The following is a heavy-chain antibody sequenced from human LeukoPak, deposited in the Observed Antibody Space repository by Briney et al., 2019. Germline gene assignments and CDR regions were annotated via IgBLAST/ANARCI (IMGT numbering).Heavy chain of an antibody. CDR2: IIPIFGTA. J-gene: IGHJ5*02. Sequence: SVKVSCKASGGTFISYAISWVRQAPGQGLEWMGGIIPIFGTANYAQKFQGRVTITADESTSTAYMELSSLRSEDTAVYYCARERGPNCNKDCLFDPWGQGTLVTVSS. D-gene: IGHD2/OR15-2a*01. CDR1: GGTFISYA. V-gene: IGHV1-69*01. CDR3: ARERGPNCNKDCLFDP.